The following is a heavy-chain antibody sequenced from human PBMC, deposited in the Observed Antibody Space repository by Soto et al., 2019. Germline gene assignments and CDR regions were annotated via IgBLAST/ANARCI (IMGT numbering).Heavy chain of an antibody. CDR1: GGSISSAAYY. J-gene: IGHJ4*02. V-gene: IGHV4-31*03. D-gene: IGHD5-18*01. CDR3: AREYTYGSNFFDC. CDR2: ISHSGST. Sequence: QVQLQESGPGLVKPSQTLSLSCTVSGGSISSAAYYWSWIRQHPGKGLEWIGYISHSGSTYYTPSLKSRGIVSAGTAKNQFSLNLASVTAADPAVYYCAREYTYGSNFFDCWGQGALVTVSS.